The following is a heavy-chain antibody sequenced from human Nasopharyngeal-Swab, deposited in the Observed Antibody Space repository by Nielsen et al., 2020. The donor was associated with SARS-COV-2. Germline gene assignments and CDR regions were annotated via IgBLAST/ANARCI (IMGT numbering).Heavy chain of an antibody. Sequence: GESLKLSCAASGFTFSSYSMNWVRQAPGKGLEWVSSISSSSSYIYYADSVKGRFTISRDNAKNSLYLQMNSLRAEDTAVYYCARDKVGATTFGWFDPWGQGTLVTVSS. V-gene: IGHV3-21*01. D-gene: IGHD1-26*01. J-gene: IGHJ5*02. CDR3: ARDKVGATTFGWFDP. CDR2: ISSSSSYI. CDR1: GFTFSSYS.